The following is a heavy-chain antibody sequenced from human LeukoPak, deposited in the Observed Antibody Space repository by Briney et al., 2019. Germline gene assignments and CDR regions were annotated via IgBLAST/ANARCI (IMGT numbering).Heavy chain of an antibody. V-gene: IGHV4-59*12. CDR3: ARSRNYDFWSGYYQYRPPYYMDV. CDR1: GGSISSYY. J-gene: IGHJ6*03. Sequence: PSETLSLTCTVSGGSISSYYWSWIRQPPGKGLEWIGYIYYSGSTNYNPSLKSRVTISVDTSKNQFSLKLSSVTAADTAVYYCARSRNYDFWSGYYQYRPPYYMDVWGKGTTVTVSS. CDR2: IYYSGST. D-gene: IGHD3-3*01.